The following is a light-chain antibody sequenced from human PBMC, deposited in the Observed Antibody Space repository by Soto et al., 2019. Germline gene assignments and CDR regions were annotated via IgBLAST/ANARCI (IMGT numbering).Light chain of an antibody. CDR1: SSNIGSNT. J-gene: IGLJ3*02. CDR2: SNN. Sequence: QSVLTQPPSASGTPGQRVTISCSGSSSNIGSNTVNWYQQLPGTAPKLLIYSNNQRPSGVPDRFSGSKSGTSASLAISGLQSEDEADYYCAAWDDSLNGWVFGGGTQAHRP. V-gene: IGLV1-44*01. CDR3: AAWDDSLNGWV.